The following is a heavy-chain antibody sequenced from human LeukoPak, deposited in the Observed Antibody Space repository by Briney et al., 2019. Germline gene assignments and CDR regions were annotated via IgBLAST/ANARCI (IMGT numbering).Heavy chain of an antibody. D-gene: IGHD5-18*01. CDR3: ARTVQGHSYGYYFDY. V-gene: IGHV4-39*01. J-gene: IGHJ4*02. CDR1: GGSISSSSYY. Sequence: SETLSLTCTVSGGSISSSSYYWGWIRQPPGKGLEWIGSIYYSGSTYYNPSLKSRVTISVDTSKNQFSLKLSSVTAADTAVYYCARTVQGHSYGYYFDYWGQGTLVTVSS. CDR2: IYYSGST.